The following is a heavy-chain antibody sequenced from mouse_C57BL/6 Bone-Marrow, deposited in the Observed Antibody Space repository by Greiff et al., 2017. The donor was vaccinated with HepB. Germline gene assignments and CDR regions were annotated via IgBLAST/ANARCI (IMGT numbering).Heavy chain of an antibody. D-gene: IGHD1-1*01. CDR1: GYTFTSYW. CDR3: ERIYGSSLVDY. J-gene: IGHJ2*01. Sequence: QVQLQQPGAELVMPGASVKLSCKASGYTFTSYWMHWVKQRPGQGLEWIGEIDPSDSYTNYNQKFKGKSTLTVDKSSSTAYMQLSSLTSEDSAVYYCERIYGSSLVDYWGQGTTLTVSA. CDR2: IDPSDSYT. V-gene: IGHV1-69*01.